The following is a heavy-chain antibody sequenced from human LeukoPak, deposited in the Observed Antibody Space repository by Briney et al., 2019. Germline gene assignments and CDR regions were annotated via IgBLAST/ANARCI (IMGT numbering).Heavy chain of an antibody. CDR3: ARLILGGYFDC. J-gene: IGHJ4*02. CDR2: IYYSGST. V-gene: IGHV4-39*07. D-gene: IGHD2-15*01. CDR1: GGSISSSSYY. Sequence: PSETLSLTCTVSGGSISSSSYYWVWLRQPPGKGLEWIGTIYYSGSTNYNPSLKSRVTISKDTSKNQFSLRLSSVTAADTAVYYCARLILGGYFDCWGQGTLVTVSS.